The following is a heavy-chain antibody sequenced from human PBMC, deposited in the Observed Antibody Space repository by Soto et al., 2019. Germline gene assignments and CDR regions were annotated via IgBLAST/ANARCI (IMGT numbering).Heavy chain of an antibody. CDR1: GGSFSGYY. J-gene: IGHJ6*02. CDR3: ARDGGSGSYWYYYYGMDV. D-gene: IGHD3-10*01. CDR2: INHSGST. Sequence: SETLSLTCAVYGGSFSGYYWSWIRQPPGNGLEWIGEINHSGSTNYNPSLKSRVTISVDTSKNQFSLKLSSVTAADTAVYYCARDGGSGSYWYYYYGMDVWGQGTTIT. V-gene: IGHV4-34*01.